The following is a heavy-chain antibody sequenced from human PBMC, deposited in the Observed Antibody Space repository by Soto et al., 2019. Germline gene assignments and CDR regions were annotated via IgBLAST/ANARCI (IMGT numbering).Heavy chain of an antibody. J-gene: IGHJ4*01. Sequence: PSETPSLTCTVTGDSMYSHYWSWLRQHPGKALEWMGYVYSTGSTNYSPSLESRLTILVDTSKNQFSLKLTSVTAADTAVYYCASFPVIPGRDSPLIFDYWGQGTLVTVSS. CDR2: VYSTGST. V-gene: IGHV4-59*08. D-gene: IGHD3-22*01. CDR1: GDSMYSHY. CDR3: ASFPVIPGRDSPLIFDY.